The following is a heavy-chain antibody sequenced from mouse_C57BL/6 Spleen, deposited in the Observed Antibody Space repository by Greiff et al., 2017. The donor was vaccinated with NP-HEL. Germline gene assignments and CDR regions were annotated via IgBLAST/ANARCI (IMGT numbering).Heavy chain of an antibody. D-gene: IGHD2-5*01. CDR3: ARDYSNSPWFAY. Sequence: EVKLMESGGDLVKPGGSLKLSCAASGFTFSSYGMSWVRQTPDKRLEWVATISSGGSYTYYPDSVKGRFTISRDNAKNTLYLQMSSLKSEDTAMYYCARDYSNSPWFAYWGQGTLVTVSA. J-gene: IGHJ3*01. V-gene: IGHV5-6*01. CDR2: ISSGGSYT. CDR1: GFTFSSYG.